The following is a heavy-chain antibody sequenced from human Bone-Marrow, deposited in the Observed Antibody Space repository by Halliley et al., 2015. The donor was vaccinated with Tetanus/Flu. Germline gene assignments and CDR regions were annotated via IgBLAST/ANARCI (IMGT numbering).Heavy chain of an antibody. CDR3: VRQEMASMFFDY. CDR1: GLKVSIND. CDR2: IYSDGRT. V-gene: IGHV3-53*01. D-gene: IGHD3-10*02. J-gene: IGHJ4*02. Sequence: EVQLVQSGGGLIQPGGSLRLSCTASGLKVSINDMSWVRQAPGKGLEWVALIYSDGRTHYADSVKGRITLSRDTSKNTLYLQMNSLRVDDTALYYCVRQEMASMFFDYWGQGTLVTVSS.